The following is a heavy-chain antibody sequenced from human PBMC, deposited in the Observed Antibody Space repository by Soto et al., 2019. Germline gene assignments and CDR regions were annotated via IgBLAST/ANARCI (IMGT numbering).Heavy chain of an antibody. V-gene: IGHV1-3*01. J-gene: IGHJ6*03. CDR1: GYTFTSYA. Sequence: ASVKVSCKASGYTFTSYAMHWVRQAPGQRLEWMGWINAGNGKKKYSQKFQGRVTITREKSASTAYMELSSLRSEDTVVYYCARVSKMLLRGSGYYYYYYMDVWGKGTTVTVSS. CDR3: ARVSKMLLRGSGYYYYYYMDV. D-gene: IGHD2-15*01. CDR2: INAGNGKK.